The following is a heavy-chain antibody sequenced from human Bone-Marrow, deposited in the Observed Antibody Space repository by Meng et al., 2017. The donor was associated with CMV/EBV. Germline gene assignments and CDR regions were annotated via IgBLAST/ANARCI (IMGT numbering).Heavy chain of an antibody. J-gene: IGHJ1*01. CDR3: ARGEPIVLMVYATEYFQH. Sequence: QVQLVQSGAEVNKPAASVKVSCKACGYTFTSYGISWVRQAPGQGLEWMGWISAYNGNTNYAQKLQGRVTMTTDTSTSTAYMELRSLRSDDTAVYYCARGEPIVLMVYATEYFQHWGQGTLVTVSS. CDR1: GYTFTSYG. V-gene: IGHV1-18*01. D-gene: IGHD2-8*01. CDR2: ISAYNGNT.